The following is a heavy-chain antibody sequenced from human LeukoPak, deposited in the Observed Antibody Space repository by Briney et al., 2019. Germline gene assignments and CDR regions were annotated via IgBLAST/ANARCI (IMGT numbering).Heavy chain of an antibody. CDR3: TVHEWELLVMAQYLQH. Sequence: GRSLRLSCVASGFTLRNYAMHWVRQAPGKGLEWLAVISYDGRNRYYANSVKGRFTISRDNSKNTLSLQFDSMSAEDTTIYYITVHEWELLVMAQYLQHGGEGTLVSLSP. D-gene: IGHD1-26*01. CDR1: GFTLRNYA. J-gene: IGHJ1*01. CDR2: ISYDGRNR. V-gene: IGHV3-30*03.